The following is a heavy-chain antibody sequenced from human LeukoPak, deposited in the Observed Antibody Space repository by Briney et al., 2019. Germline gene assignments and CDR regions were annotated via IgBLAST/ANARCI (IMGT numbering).Heavy chain of an antibody. Sequence: GGSLRLSCVASGFTFNSYNMNWVRQAPGKGLEWVSYISSDSTTIFYVDSVKGRFTISRDNVKNSLFLQLNSLRDEDTAVYYCARDEDAFGGQGTLVTVSS. CDR1: GFTFNSYN. CDR2: ISSDSTTI. V-gene: IGHV3-48*02. CDR3: ARDEDAF. J-gene: IGHJ4*02.